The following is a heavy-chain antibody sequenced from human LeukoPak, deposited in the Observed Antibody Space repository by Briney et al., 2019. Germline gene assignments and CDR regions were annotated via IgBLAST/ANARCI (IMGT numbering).Heavy chain of an antibody. CDR3: ASDRGSYFDY. V-gene: IGHV4-61*02. CDR2: IYTSGST. J-gene: IGHJ4*02. Sequence: SETLSLTCTVAGGSSSSGSYYWSWIRQPAGKGLEWIGRIYTSGSTNYNPSLKSRVTISVDTSKNQFSLKLSSVTAADTAVYYCASDRGSYFDYWGQGTLVTVSS. D-gene: IGHD1-26*01. CDR1: GGSSSSGSYY.